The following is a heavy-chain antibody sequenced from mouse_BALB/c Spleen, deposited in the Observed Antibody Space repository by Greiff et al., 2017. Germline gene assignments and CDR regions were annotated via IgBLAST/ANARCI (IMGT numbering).Heavy chain of an antibody. Sequence: EVKLMESGGGLVQPGGSRKLSCAASGFTFSSFGMHWVRQAPEKGLEWVAYISSGSSTIYYADTVKGRFTISRDNPKNTLFLQMTSLRSEDTAMYYCARSGWDDAMDYWGQGTSVTVSS. CDR3: ARSGWDDAMDY. V-gene: IGHV5-17*02. D-gene: IGHD4-1*01. CDR1: GFTFSSFG. J-gene: IGHJ4*01. CDR2: ISSGSSTI.